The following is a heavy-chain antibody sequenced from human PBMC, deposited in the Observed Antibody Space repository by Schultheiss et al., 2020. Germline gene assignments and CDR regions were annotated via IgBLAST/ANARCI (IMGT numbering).Heavy chain of an antibody. V-gene: IGHV3-33*08. CDR1: GFTFSDYY. J-gene: IGHJ6*02. D-gene: IGHD6-13*01. CDR2: IWYDGSNK. CDR3: ARDFLAAAGYGRV. Sequence: GGSLRLSCTASGFTFSDYYMSWIRQAPGKGLEWVAVIWYDGSNKYYADSVKGRFTISRDNAKNTLYLQMNSLRAEDTAVYYCARDFLAAAGYGRVWGQGTTVTVSS.